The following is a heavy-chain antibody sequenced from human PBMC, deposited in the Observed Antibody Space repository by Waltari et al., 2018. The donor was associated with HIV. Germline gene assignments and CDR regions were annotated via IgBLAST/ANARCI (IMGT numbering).Heavy chain of an antibody. Sequence: QLQLQESGPGLVKPSGTLSLTCTVSGGSISRSSYYWGWIRQPPGQGLECIGSIFHSGSTYYNPSLKSRVTISVDTSKNQFSLELSSVTAADTAIYFCARDYGGNWYISWYFDLWGRGTLVTVSS. CDR2: IFHSGST. D-gene: IGHD4-17*01. CDR1: GGSISRSSYY. J-gene: IGHJ2*01. V-gene: IGHV4-39*01. CDR3: ARDYGGNWYISWYFDL.